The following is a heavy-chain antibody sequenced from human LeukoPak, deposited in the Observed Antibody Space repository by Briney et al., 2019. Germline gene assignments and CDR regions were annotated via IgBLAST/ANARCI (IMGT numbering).Heavy chain of an antibody. CDR3: ARGQYYYDSSAWN. V-gene: IGHV4-59*01. Sequence: PSETLSLTCTVSGGSISGYFWSWIRQPPGKGLEWIGYIFYSGSTNYNPSLKSRVTMSVDTSKNQFSLKLSFVTAADTAVYYCARGQYYYDSSAWNWGQGTLVTVSS. J-gene: IGHJ4*02. CDR2: IFYSGST. D-gene: IGHD3-22*01. CDR1: GGSISGYF.